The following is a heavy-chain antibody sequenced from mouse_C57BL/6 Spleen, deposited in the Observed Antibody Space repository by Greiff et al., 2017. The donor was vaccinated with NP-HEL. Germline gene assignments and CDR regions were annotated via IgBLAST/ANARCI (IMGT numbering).Heavy chain of an antibody. CDR3: ARRITTVKVGDYFDY. V-gene: IGHV1-47*01. CDR1: GYTFTTYP. D-gene: IGHD1-1*01. CDR2: FHPYNDDT. Sequence: QVQLQQSGAELVKPGASVKMSCKASGYTFTTYPIEWMKQNHGKSLEWIGNFHPYNDDTKYNEKFKGKATLTVEKSSSTVYLELSRLTSDDAAVYYCARRITTVKVGDYFDYWGKGTTLTVSS. J-gene: IGHJ2*01.